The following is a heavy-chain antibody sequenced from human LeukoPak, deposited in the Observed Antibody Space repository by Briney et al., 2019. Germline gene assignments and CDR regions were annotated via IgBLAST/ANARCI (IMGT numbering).Heavy chain of an antibody. Sequence: GGSLRLSCAASGFSFSDYYMSWIRQAPGKGLEWVSCISSSGFTIYYAESLKGRFSISRDNAKKSLFLQMDSLRVEDTAVYYCAREVTMLTSGYYFDLWGRGTLVTVSS. CDR1: GFSFSDYY. J-gene: IGHJ2*01. CDR3: AREVTMLTSGYYFDL. V-gene: IGHV3-11*04. D-gene: IGHD4-17*01. CDR2: ISSSGFTI.